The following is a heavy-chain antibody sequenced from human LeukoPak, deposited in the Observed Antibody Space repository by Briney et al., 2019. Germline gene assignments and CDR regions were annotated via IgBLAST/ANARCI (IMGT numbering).Heavy chain of an antibody. V-gene: IGHV1-69*01. Sequence: SVKVSCKASGGTFSSYAISWVRQAPGQGLEWTGGIIPIFGTANYAQKFQGRVTITADESTSTAYMELSSLRSEDTAVYYCASHNPGIAAAGTLFDYWGQGTLVTVSS. CDR2: IIPIFGTA. J-gene: IGHJ4*02. D-gene: IGHD6-13*01. CDR3: ASHNPGIAAAGTLFDY. CDR1: GGTFSSYA.